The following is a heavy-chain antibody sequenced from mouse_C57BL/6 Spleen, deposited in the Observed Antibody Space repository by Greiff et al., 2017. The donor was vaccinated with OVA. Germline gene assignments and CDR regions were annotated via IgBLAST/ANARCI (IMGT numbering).Heavy chain of an antibody. V-gene: IGHV1-82*01. J-gene: IGHJ4*01. CDR1: GYAFSSSW. D-gene: IGHD4-1*01. CDR2: IYPGDGDT. CDR3: ASLTGNYAMDY. Sequence: QVQLKQSGPELVKPGASVKISCKASGYAFSSSWMNWVKQRPGKGLEWIGRIYPGDGDTNYNGKFKGKATLTADKSSSTAYMQLSSLTSEDAAVYFCASLTGNYAMDYWGQGTSVTVSS.